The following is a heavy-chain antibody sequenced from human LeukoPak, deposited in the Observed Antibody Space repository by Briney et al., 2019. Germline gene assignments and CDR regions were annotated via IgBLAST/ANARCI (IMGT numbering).Heavy chain of an antibody. J-gene: IGHJ4*02. CDR1: GFTFSSYS. CDR3: ARGREGYYYGSGSYSY. CDR2: ISSSSSTI. V-gene: IGHV3-48*01. D-gene: IGHD3-10*01. Sequence: GGSLRLSCAASGFTFSSYSMNWVRQAPGKGLEWVSYISSSSSTIHYADSVKGRFTISRDNAKNSLYLQMNSLRAEDTAVYYCARGREGYYYGSGSYSYWGQGTLVTVSS.